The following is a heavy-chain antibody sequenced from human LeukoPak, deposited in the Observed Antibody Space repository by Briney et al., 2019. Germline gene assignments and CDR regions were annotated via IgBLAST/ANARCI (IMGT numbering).Heavy chain of an antibody. CDR3: ARDARIAVSYHFDY. J-gene: IGHJ4*02. D-gene: IGHD6-19*01. V-gene: IGHV1-18*01. Sequence: ASVKVSCKASGYTFTSYGISWVRQAPGQGLEWMGWISAYNGNTNYAQKLQGRVTMTTDTSTSTAYMELRSLRSDDTAVYYCARDARIAVSYHFDYWGQGTLVTVSS. CDR1: GYTFTSYG. CDR2: ISAYNGNT.